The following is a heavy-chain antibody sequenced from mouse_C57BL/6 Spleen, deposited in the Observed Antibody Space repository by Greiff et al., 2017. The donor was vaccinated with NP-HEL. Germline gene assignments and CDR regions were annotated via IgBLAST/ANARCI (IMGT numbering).Heavy chain of an antibody. CDR2: IYPGDGDT. Sequence: VQLQQSGAELVKPGASVKISCKASGYAFSSYWMNWVKQRPGKGLEWIGQIYPGDGDTNYNGKFKGKATLTADKSSSTAYMQLSSLTSEDSAVYFCARGHYGPYFDYWGQGTTLTVSS. V-gene: IGHV1-80*01. CDR1: GYAFSSYW. J-gene: IGHJ2*01. CDR3: ARGHYGPYFDY. D-gene: IGHD1-1*01.